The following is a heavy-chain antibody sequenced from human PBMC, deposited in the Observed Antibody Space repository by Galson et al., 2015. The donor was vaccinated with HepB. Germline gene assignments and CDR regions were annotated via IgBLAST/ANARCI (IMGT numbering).Heavy chain of an antibody. CDR3: AREALVVGVAATQDNWFDP. V-gene: IGHV1-18*01. Sequence: VKVSCKASGCTFSSYSITWVRQAPGQGLDWMGWISAYNRKPSYSQQLQGRVTMTTDTSTRTAYMELRRLRSDDPAVYYCAREALVVGVAATQDNWFDPWGQGTLVTVSS. CDR2: ISAYNRKP. J-gene: IGHJ5*02. D-gene: IGHD2-15*01. CDR1: GCTFSSYS.